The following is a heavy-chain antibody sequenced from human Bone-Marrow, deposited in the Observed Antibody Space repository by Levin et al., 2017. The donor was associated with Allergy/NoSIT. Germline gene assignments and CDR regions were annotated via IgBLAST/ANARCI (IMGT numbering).Heavy chain of an antibody. CDR1: GGSITSYY. Sequence: SETLSLTCTVSGGSITSYYWSWIRQPPGKGLEWIGYIYYSGTTKYNPSLESRVTISVDTSKNQFSLKLTSVTAADTAVYYCARTGPRPDSSSGYYFDDWGQGTLVTVSS. CDR2: IYYSGTT. J-gene: IGHJ4*02. CDR3: ARTGPRPDSSSGYYFDD. V-gene: IGHV4-59*01. D-gene: IGHD6-13*01.